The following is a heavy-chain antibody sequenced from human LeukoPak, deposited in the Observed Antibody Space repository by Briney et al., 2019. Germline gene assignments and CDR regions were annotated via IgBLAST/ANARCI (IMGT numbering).Heavy chain of an antibody. CDR1: GGSISSYY. Sequence: PSETLSLTYTVSGGSISSYYWSWIRQPPGKGLEWIGYIYFRGTTNYHPSIKSRVTISVDTSKNQFSLKLTSVTTADTAVYYCARSPGAPFDYWGQGSLVTVSS. V-gene: IGHV4-59*01. CDR2: IYFRGTT. CDR3: ARSPGAPFDY. J-gene: IGHJ4*02. D-gene: IGHD7-27*01.